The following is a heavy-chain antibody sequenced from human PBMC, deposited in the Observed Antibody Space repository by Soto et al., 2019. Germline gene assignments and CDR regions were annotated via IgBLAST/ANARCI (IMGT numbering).Heavy chain of an antibody. V-gene: IGHV4-4*02. J-gene: IGHJ4*02. CDR1: GGSISSSNW. D-gene: IGHD3-10*01. CDR2: IYHSGST. Sequence: SETLSLTCAVSGGSISSSNWWSWVRQPPGKGLEWIGEIYHSGSTNYNPSLKSRVTISVDKSKNQLSLKLSSVTAADTAVYYCARSDYGSGSYHFDYWGQGTLVTVSS. CDR3: ARSDYGSGSYHFDY.